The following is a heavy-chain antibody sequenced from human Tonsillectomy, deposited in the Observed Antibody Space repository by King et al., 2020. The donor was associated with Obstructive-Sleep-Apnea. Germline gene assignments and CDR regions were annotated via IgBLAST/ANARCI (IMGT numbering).Heavy chain of an antibody. V-gene: IGHV3-30*04. CDR3: ARALGYCSGGSCYLEYFDL. D-gene: IGHD2-15*01. CDR1: GFSFSTFA. J-gene: IGHJ2*01. CDR2: ISDDGSNK. Sequence: QLVQSGGGVVQPGRSLTLSCAASGFSFSTFAMHWVRQAPGKGLEWVAVISDDGSNKYYADSVKGRFTISRDNSKKTLYLQMNSLRAEDTAVYYCARALGYCSGGSCYLEYFDLWGRGTLVTVSS.